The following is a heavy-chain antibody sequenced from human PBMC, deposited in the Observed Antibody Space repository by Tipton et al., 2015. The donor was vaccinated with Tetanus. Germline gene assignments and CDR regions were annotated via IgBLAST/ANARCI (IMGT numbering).Heavy chain of an antibody. CDR1: GYIFTNYW. Sequence: QLVQSGAEVKKPGESLKISCKGSGYIFTNYWIGWVRQKPGKGLEWMGIIYPGDSDTRYSPSFQGQFTISVDKSINTAYLQWSSLKASDTSMFYCARAHCSDGVCNFDFWGQGALVTVAS. D-gene: IGHD2-15*01. CDR2: IYPGDSDT. J-gene: IGHJ4*02. V-gene: IGHV5-51*01. CDR3: ARAHCSDGVCNFDF.